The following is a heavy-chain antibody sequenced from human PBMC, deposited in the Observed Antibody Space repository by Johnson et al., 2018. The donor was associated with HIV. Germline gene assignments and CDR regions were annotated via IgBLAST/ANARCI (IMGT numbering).Heavy chain of an antibody. V-gene: IGHV3-11*04. Sequence: QVQLVESGGGVVQPGRSLRLSCAASGFTVSSNYMSWVRQAPGKGLEWVSYISSSGSTIYYADSVKGRFTISRDNAKNSLYLQMNSLRAEDTAVDYCSREGGIRGPSPVDAFDIWGQGTMVTVSS. CDR2: ISSSGSTI. CDR1: GFTVSSNY. D-gene: IGHD3-16*01. CDR3: SREGGIRGPSPVDAFDI. J-gene: IGHJ3*02.